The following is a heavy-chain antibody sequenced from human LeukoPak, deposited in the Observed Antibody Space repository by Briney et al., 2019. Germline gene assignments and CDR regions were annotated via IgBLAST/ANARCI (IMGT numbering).Heavy chain of an antibody. CDR3: TTDSRWTGLDY. V-gene: IGHV3-15*01. Sequence: PGGSLRLSCAASGXTFSNAWMSWVRQAPGKGLEWVGRIKSKTDGGTTDYAAPVKGRFTISRDDSKNTLYLQMNSLKTEDTAVYYCTTDSRWTGLDYWGQGTLVTVSS. CDR1: GXTFSNAW. D-gene: IGHD3/OR15-3a*01. CDR2: IKSKTDGGTT. J-gene: IGHJ4*02.